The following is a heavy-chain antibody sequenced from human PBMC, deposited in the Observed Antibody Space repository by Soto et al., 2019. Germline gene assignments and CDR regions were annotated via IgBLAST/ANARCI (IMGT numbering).Heavy chain of an antibody. V-gene: IGHV1-3*01. Sequence: QVQLVQSGSEVKKPGASVKLSCKASGCPFTGHALHWVRQAPGQSPEWVGWINGGNGNTKYSQKLQGRVTITRGTSANTAYMELTRVRSEDTAIYYCARDDGYGWFDPWGQGSLVTVSS. CDR1: GCPFTGHA. CDR3: ARDDGYGWFDP. CDR2: INGGNGNT. D-gene: IGHD3-16*01. J-gene: IGHJ5*02.